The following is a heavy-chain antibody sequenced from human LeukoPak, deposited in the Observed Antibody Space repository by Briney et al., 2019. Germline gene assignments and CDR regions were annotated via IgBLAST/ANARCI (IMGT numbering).Heavy chain of an antibody. Sequence: SETLSLTCTVSGGSISSGDYYWSWIRQPPGKGLEWIGYIYYSGSTYYNPSLKSRVTISVDTSKNQFSLKLSSVTAADTAVYYCARERYYYGSGSYGGFDPWGQGTLATVSS. D-gene: IGHD3-10*01. J-gene: IGHJ5*02. CDR3: ARERYYYGSGSYGGFDP. CDR1: GGSISSGDYY. V-gene: IGHV4-30-4*01. CDR2: IYYSGST.